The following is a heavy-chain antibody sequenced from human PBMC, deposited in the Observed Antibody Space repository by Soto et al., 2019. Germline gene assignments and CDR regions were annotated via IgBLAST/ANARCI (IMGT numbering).Heavy chain of an antibody. CDR1: GFTFSNYT. J-gene: IGHJ6*02. V-gene: IGHV3-21*01. D-gene: IGHD3-3*01. Sequence: EVQLVESGGGLVKPGGSLRVSCAASGFTFSNYTMNWVRQAPGKGLEWVSAISSSSLYIYYADSVEGRFTISRDNAKKSLDLQMNSLGAEDTAVYYCARANYDFWSGSSNYFGMDVWGQGTAVTVSS. CDR2: ISSSSLYI. CDR3: ARANYDFWSGSSNYFGMDV.